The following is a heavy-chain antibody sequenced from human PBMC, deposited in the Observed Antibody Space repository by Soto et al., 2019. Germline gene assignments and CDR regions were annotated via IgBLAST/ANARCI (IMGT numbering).Heavy chain of an antibody. CDR3: AKDLKGYCTNGVCPY. CDR2: IKQDGSEK. V-gene: IGHV3-7*03. D-gene: IGHD2-8*01. CDR1: GFTFSSYW. Sequence: GGSLRLSCAASGFTFSSYWMSWVRQAPGKGLEWVANIKQDGSEKYYVDSVKGRFTISRDNAKNSLYLQMNSLRAEDTAVYYCAKDLKGYCTNGVCPYWGQGTLVTVSS. J-gene: IGHJ4*02.